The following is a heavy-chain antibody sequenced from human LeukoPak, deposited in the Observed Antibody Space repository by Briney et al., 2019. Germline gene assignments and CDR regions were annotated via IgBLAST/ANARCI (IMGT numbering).Heavy chain of an antibody. CDR2: INTGNGNT. D-gene: IGHD1-1*01. CDR1: GYSFTSYA. J-gene: IGHJ6*02. CDR3: ARVRKVQLERLYYYYGMDV. Sequence: GASVKVSCKASGYSFTSYAMHWVRQAPGQRLEWMGWINTGNGNTKYSQKFQGRVTMTRNTSISTAYMELSSLRSEDTAVYYCARVRKVQLERLYYYYGMDVWGQGTTVTVSS. V-gene: IGHV1-3*04.